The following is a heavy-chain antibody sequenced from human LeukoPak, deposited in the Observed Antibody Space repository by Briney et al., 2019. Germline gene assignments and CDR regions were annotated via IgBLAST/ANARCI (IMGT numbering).Heavy chain of an antibody. CDR1: GFTFSDYY. CDR3: ARASYYGSGSYSTLDY. D-gene: IGHD3-10*01. CDR2: ISSSGSTI. Sequence: GGSLRLSCAASGFTFSDYYMSWIRQAPGKGLEGVSYISSSGSTIYYADSVKGRFTISRDNAKNSLYMQMNSLRAEDTAVYYCARASYYGSGSYSTLDYWGQGTLVTVSS. J-gene: IGHJ4*02. V-gene: IGHV3-11*01.